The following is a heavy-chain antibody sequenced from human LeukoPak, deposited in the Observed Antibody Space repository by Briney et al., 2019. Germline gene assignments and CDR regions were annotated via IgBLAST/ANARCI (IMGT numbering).Heavy chain of an antibody. J-gene: IGHJ4*02. Sequence: GGSLRLSCAASGFTVSSNYMSRVRQAPGKGLEWVSVIYSGGSTYYADSVKGRFTISRDNSKNTLYLQMNSLRAEDTAVYYCAKDNDYVWGSYRSPLDYWGQGTLVTVSS. CDR3: AKDNDYVWGSYRSPLDY. CDR2: IYSGGST. V-gene: IGHV3-53*01. CDR1: GFTVSSNY. D-gene: IGHD3-16*02.